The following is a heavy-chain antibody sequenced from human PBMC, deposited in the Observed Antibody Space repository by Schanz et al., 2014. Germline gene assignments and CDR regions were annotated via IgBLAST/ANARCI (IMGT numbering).Heavy chain of an antibody. Sequence: QVQLVQSGAEVKKPGASVKVSCKTSGYTFSDYGITWVRQAPGQGLEWVGWISPYTGNTHYFDKMEGRVTMTTDTSTSTVYMELSGLRSEDTAVYYCAGAFDSSGYYFDYWGQGTLVTVSS. V-gene: IGHV1-18*01. CDR1: GYTFSDYG. CDR3: AGAFDSSGYYFDY. CDR2: ISPYTGNT. D-gene: IGHD3-22*01. J-gene: IGHJ4*02.